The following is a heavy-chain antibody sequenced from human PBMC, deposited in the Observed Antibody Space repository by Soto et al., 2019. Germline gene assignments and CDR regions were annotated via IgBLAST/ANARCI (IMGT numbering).Heavy chain of an antibody. Sequence: GASVKVSCKSSGGTFSSYAISCVRPAPRQGLEWMGGIIPIFGTANYAQKFQGRVTITADESTSTAYMELSSLRSEDTAVYYCARGDSSGYYSPRGFDPWGQGTLVTVSS. CDR3: ARGDSSGYYSPRGFDP. D-gene: IGHD3-22*01. J-gene: IGHJ5*02. CDR1: GGTFSSYA. CDR2: IIPIFGTA. V-gene: IGHV1-69*13.